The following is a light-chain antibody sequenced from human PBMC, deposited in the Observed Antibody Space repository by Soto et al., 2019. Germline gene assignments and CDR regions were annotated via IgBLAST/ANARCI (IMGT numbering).Light chain of an antibody. J-gene: IGKJ4*01. CDR1: QSVCSCY. V-gene: IGKV3-20*01. Sequence: IVLTQAPGTLPLSPRARATLSCRASQSVCSCYLAWYQQKPGPAPRLLIYGALSRSTGIQDRFSCSGSGTDFTLTIRRLEPEYLAVYYCQQYGSSPTFGGGTKVDIK. CDR3: QQYGSSPT. CDR2: GAL.